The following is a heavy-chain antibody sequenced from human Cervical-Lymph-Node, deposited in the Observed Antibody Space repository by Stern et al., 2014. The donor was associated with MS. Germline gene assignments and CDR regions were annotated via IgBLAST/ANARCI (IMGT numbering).Heavy chain of an antibody. CDR3: ATHVPVPRGWF. D-gene: IGHD3-10*01. Sequence: QVQLVQSGAEVKKPGASVKVSCKASGYTFSSYGMHWVRQAPGQRPEWMGWINAGNGEKKYSQKFQGRVTISRDITATTAYMELSTLRSEDTAVYYCATHVPVPRGWFWGQGTLVTVSS. CDR2: INAGNGEK. J-gene: IGHJ4*02. CDR1: GYTFSSYG. V-gene: IGHV1-3*01.